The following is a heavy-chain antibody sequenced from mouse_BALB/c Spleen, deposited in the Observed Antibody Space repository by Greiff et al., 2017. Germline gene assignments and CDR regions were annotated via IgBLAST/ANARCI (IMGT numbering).Heavy chain of an antibody. CDR2: IRNKANGYTT. CDR1: GFTFTDYC. D-gene: IGHD1-1*01. J-gene: IGHJ3*01. V-gene: IGHV7-3*02. Sequence: EVKVEESGGGLVQPGGSLRLSCATSGFTFTDYCMSWVRQPPGKALEWLGFIRNKANGYTTEYSASVKGRFTISRDNSQSILYLQMNTLRAEDSATYYCARDRDYYYGSSYLAYWGQGTLVTVSA. CDR3: ARDRDYYYGSSYLAY.